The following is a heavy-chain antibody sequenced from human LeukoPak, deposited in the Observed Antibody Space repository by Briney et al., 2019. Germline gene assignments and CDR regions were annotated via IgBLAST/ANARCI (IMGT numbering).Heavy chain of an antibody. Sequence: SVKVSCKASGGTFSSYAISWVRQAPGQGLEWMGGIIPIFGTANYAQKFQGRVTITADESTSTAYMELSSLRSEDTAVYYCARRYYYYYGMDVWGQGTTVTVSS. CDR1: GGTFSSYA. D-gene: IGHD1-1*01. CDR2: IIPIFGTA. CDR3: ARRYYYYYGMDV. V-gene: IGHV1-69*13. J-gene: IGHJ6*02.